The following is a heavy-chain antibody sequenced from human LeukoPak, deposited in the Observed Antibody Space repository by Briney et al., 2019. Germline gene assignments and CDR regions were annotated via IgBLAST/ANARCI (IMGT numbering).Heavy chain of an antibody. CDR2: IHRTGST. CDR1: NGSIGSYY. J-gene: IGHJ4*02. CDR3: AREGARDDFVVVPAALDF. V-gene: IGHV4-4*07. Sequence: SETLSLTCTVSNGSIGSYYWTWIRQPAGKGLEWIGRIHRTGSTNYNPSLTSRVIMSVDTSKNQFSLRLTSLTAADPAVYYCAREGARDDFVVVPAALDFWGLGTLVTVSS. D-gene: IGHD2-2*01.